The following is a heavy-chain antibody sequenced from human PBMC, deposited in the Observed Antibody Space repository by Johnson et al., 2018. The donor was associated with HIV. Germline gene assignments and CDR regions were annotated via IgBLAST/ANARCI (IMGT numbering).Heavy chain of an antibody. CDR2: IYSKTDGGTT. V-gene: IGHV3-15*01. D-gene: IGHD2-2*01. J-gene: IGHJ3*02. CDR3: ARDVQYPGTDVFDI. CDR1: GFTVSSNY. Sequence: DVQVVESGGGVVQPGRSLRLSCAASGFTVSSNYMNWVRQAPGKGLEWVGRIYSKTDGGTTEYAAPVKGRFTISRDDSKNTLYLQMNSLRAEDTALYYCARDVQYPGTDVFDIWGQGTMVTVSS.